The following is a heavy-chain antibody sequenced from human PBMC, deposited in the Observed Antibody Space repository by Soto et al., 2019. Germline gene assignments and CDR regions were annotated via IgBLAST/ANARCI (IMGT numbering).Heavy chain of an antibody. J-gene: IGHJ4*02. Sequence: TSETLSLTCTVSGGSISSGDYYWSWIRQPPGKGLEWIGYIYYSGSTYYNPSLKSRVTISVDTSKNQFSLKLSSVTAADTAVYYCARAGWKTISGYWPPDYFDYWGQGTLVTVSS. V-gene: IGHV4-30-4*01. D-gene: IGHD5-12*01. CDR2: IYYSGST. CDR1: GGSISSGDYY. CDR3: ARAGWKTISGYWPPDYFDY.